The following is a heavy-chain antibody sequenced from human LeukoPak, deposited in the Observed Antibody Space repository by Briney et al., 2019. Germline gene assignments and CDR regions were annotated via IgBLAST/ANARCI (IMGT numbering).Heavy chain of an antibody. Sequence: GGSLRLSCAASGXTFSSYALHWVRQAPNKGLEWVAIVSYDGSIKYYADSVKGRFTISRDNSKNTLYLQMNSLRAEDTAVYYCASSRRVSSSWNNRFDYWGQGTLVTVSS. D-gene: IGHD6-13*01. CDR1: GXTFSSYA. CDR3: ASSRRVSSSWNNRFDY. J-gene: IGHJ4*02. CDR2: VSYDGSIK. V-gene: IGHV3-30-3*01.